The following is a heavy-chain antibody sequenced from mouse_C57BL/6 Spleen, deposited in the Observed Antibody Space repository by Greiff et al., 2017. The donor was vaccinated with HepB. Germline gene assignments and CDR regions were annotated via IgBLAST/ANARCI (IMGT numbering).Heavy chain of an antibody. CDR3: ARGEDYSNYPAWFAY. CDR1: GYTFTSYT. V-gene: IGHV1-4*01. CDR2: INPSSGYT. D-gene: IGHD2-5*01. J-gene: IGHJ3*01. Sequence: QVQLQQSGAELARPGASVKMSCKASGYTFTSYTMHWVKQRPGQGLEWIGYINPSSGYTKYNQKFKDKATLTADKSSSTAYMQLSSLTSEDSAVYYCARGEDYSNYPAWFAYWGQGTLVTVSA.